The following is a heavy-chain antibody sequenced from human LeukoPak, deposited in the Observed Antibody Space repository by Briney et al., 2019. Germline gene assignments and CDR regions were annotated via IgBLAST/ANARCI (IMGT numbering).Heavy chain of an antibody. CDR3: ARHYRSGIVVVPAAINWFDP. D-gene: IGHD2-2*01. CDR2: IYYSGST. J-gene: IGHJ5*02. CDR1: GGSISSHY. V-gene: IGHV4-39*01. Sequence: PSETLSLTCTVSGGSISSHYWGWIRQPPGKGLEWIGSIYYSGSTYYNPSLKSRVTISVDTSKNQFSLKLSSVTAADTAVYYCARHYRSGIVVVPAAINWFDPWGQGTLVTVSS.